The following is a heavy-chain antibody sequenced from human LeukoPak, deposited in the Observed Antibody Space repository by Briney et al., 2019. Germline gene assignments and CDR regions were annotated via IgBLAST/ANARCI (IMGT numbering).Heavy chain of an antibody. D-gene: IGHD4/OR15-4a*01. J-gene: IGHJ5*01. CDR1: GFTFSCYW. Sequence: GGSLRLSCVASGFTFSCYWMSWVRLAPGKGLEWVANITRDGSDKYYVDSVKGRFTISRDNAKNSLYLQLNSLKAEDTAVYYCARRVLTPDWFDLWGQGTMVTVSS. V-gene: IGHV3-7*01. CDR3: ARRVLTPDWFDL. CDR2: ITRDGSDK.